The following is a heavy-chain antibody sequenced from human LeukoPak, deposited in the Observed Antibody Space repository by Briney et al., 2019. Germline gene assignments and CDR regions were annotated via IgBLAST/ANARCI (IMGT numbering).Heavy chain of an antibody. J-gene: IGHJ4*02. Sequence: HGESLKISCKGSGYSFTSYWIGWVRQMPGKGLEWMGIIYPGDSDTRYSPSFQGQVTISADKSISTAYLQWSSLKASDTAMYYCARQEVTIFGVAGDFDYWGQGTLVTVSS. V-gene: IGHV5-51*01. CDR1: GYSFTSYW. D-gene: IGHD3-3*01. CDR3: ARQEVTIFGVAGDFDY. CDR2: IYPGDSDT.